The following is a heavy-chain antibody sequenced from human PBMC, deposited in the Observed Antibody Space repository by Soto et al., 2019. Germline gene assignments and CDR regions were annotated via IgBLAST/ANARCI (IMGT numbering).Heavy chain of an antibody. V-gene: IGHV3-21*01. D-gene: IGHD4-17*01. CDR3: AREGHDYGDRIFDY. CDR2: ISSSSSYI. J-gene: IGHJ4*02. Sequence: GGSLGLSCAAXGFSFSSYSMKWVRQAPGKGLEWVSSISSSSSYIYYADSVKGRFTISRGNAKNSLYLQMNSLRAEDTAVYYCAREGHDYGDRIFDYWGQGTLVTVSS. CDR1: GFSFSSYS.